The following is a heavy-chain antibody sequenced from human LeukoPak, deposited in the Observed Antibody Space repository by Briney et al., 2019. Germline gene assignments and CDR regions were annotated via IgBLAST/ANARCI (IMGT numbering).Heavy chain of an antibody. Sequence: GSLRLSCAASGFTLRSYGMSWVRQAPGKGLEWIGNIYYSGSTNYNPSLKSRVTISVDTSKNQFSLKLSSVTAADTAVYYCTRGSIAYYYMDVWGKGTTVTISS. CDR3: TRGSIAYYYMDV. J-gene: IGHJ6*03. CDR1: GFTLRSYG. V-gene: IGHV4-59*01. CDR2: IYYSGST. D-gene: IGHD3-22*01.